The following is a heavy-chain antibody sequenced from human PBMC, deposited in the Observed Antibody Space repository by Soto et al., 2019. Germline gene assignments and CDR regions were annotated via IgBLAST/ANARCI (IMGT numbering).Heavy chain of an antibody. V-gene: IGHV3-30*03. D-gene: IGHD2-21*02. J-gene: IGHJ4*02. CDR1: VFTFSSYW. CDR2: ISYDGSNK. Sequence: PWGSLRLCCAASVFTFSSYWMSWVRQAPVKGLEWVADISYDGSNKYYADSVKGRFTISRDNSKNTLYLQMNSLRAEDTAVYYCAREGNCYSCPFDYWGQGTLVTVSS. CDR3: AREGNCYSCPFDY.